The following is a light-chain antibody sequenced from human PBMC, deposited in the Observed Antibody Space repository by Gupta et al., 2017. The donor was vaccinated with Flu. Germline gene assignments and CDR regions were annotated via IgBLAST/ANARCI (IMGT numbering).Light chain of an antibody. CDR1: QSIRSY. J-gene: IGKJ5*01. V-gene: IGKV1-39*01. CDR3: QQNDSNPPIT. CDR2: AAS. Sequence: SSLSASVGDRVTITCRASQSIRSYLNWYKQKPGKAPKLLIYAASSWQSGVPSRFSGSGYGTDFTLTISSRQPEDFAAYYCQQNDSNPPITFGQGTRVEIK.